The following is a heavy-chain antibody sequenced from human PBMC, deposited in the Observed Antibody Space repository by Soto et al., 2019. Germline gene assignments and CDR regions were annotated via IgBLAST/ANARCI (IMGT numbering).Heavy chain of an antibody. Sequence: QVQLQESGPGLVKPSETLSLTCTVSGGCLSGDYLTWIRQPPGKGLEWIGYLSNTGNTNYNPSLKGRVTISVDRSKIQFFPELRSVTAAATAVYYCARVGSSACYRIDYWGQGTPVTVSS. CDR2: LSNTGNT. V-gene: IGHV4-59*01. CDR3: ARVGSSACYRIDY. D-gene: IGHD6-19*01. J-gene: IGHJ4*02. CDR1: GGCLSGDY.